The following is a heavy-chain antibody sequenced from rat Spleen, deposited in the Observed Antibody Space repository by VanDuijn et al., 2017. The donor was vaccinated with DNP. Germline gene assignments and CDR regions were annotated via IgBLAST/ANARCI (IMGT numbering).Heavy chain of an antibody. V-gene: IGHV10-4*01. J-gene: IGHJ2*01. CDR1: GFDFNTYA. CDR2: ITIKTHNYVA. CDR3: TRVTPFDY. Sequence: EVQVVESGGGLVQPKGSLKLSCAASGFDFNTYAMSWIRQGPGKGLVWVASITIKTHNYVALYADSVKERFTISRDDSQSMVYLQMNNLKTEDTALYYCTRVTPFDYWGQGVMVTVSS. D-gene: IGHD1-4*01.